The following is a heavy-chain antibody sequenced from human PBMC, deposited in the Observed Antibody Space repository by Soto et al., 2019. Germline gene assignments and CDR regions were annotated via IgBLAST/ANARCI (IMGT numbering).Heavy chain of an antibody. J-gene: IGHJ4*02. CDR3: AREGTTGSSWYLDY. CDR1: GFTFSSYG. V-gene: IGHV3-33*01. Sequence: QVQLVESGGGVVQPGRSLRLSCAASGFTFSSYGMHWVRQAPGKGLEWVAVIWYDGSNKYYADSVKGRFTISRDNSKNTLYLQMNSLRAEDTAVYYCAREGTTGSSWYLDYWGQGTLVTVSS. D-gene: IGHD6-13*01. CDR2: IWYDGSNK.